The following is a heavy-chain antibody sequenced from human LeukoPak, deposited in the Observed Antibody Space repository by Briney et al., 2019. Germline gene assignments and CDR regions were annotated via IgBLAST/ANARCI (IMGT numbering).Heavy chain of an antibody. CDR2: IIPILGIA. V-gene: IGHV1-69*04. CDR1: GGTFSSYA. D-gene: IGHD3-3*01. J-gene: IGHJ4*02. CDR3: ARGLTTSGYPYYY. Sequence: ASVKVSCKASGGTFSSYAISWGRQAPGQGLEWMGRIIPILGIANYAQKFQGRVTITADKSTSTAYMELSSLRSEDTAVYYCARGLTTSGYPYYYWGQGTLVTVSS.